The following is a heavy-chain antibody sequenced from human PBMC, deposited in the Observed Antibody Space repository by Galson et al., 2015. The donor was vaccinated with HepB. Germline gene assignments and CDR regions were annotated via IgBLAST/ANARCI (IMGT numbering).Heavy chain of an antibody. CDR3: ARAPLADWYFDL. D-gene: IGHD2-15*01. CDR1: GGTFSSYA. CDR2: IIPIFGIA. Sequence: SVKVSCKASGGTFSSYAISWVRQAPGQGLEWMGGIIPIFGIANYAQKFQGRVTITADESTSTAYMELSSLRSKDTAVYYCARAPLADWYFDLWGRGTLVTVSS. V-gene: IGHV1-69*13. J-gene: IGHJ2*01.